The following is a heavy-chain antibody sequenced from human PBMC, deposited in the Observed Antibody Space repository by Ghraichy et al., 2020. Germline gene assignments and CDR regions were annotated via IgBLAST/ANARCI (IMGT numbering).Heavy chain of an antibody. D-gene: IGHD4-17*01. Sequence: SETLSLTCTVSGGSISSYYWSWIRQPPGKGLEWIGYIYYSGTTNYNPSLKSRVTISLDTSKNQFSLKLSSVTAADTAVYYCAATVLGYYYMDVWGKGTTVTVSS. V-gene: IGHV4-59*01. J-gene: IGHJ6*03. CDR2: IYYSGTT. CDR3: AATVLGYYYMDV. CDR1: GGSISSYY.